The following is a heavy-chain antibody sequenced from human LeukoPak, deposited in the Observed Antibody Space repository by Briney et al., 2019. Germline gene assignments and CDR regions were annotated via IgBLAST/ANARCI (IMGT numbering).Heavy chain of an antibody. CDR2: IYPVDSDT. J-gene: IGHJ4*02. D-gene: IGHD3-22*01. CDR1: GYSYTTYW. V-gene: IGHV5-51*01. CDR3: ASGDSSGYYRSPTEDY. Sequence: KSGESLKISCKGSGYSYTTYWIGWVRQMPGKGLEWMGIIYPVDSDTRYSPSFQGQVSISADKSINTAYLQWSSLRASDSAMYYCASGDSSGYYRSPTEDYWGQGTLVTVSS.